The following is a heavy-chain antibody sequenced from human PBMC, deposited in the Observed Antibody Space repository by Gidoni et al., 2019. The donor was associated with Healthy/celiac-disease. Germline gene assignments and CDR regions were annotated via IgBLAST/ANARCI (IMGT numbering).Heavy chain of an antibody. V-gene: IGHV3-23*01. D-gene: IGHD3-3*01. Sequence: EVQLLESGGGLVQPGGSLRLSCAASGFTFSSYAMSWVRQAPGKGLEWVSAISGSGGSTYYADSVKGRFTISRDNSKNTLYLQMNILRAEDTAVYYCAKGDYDFWSGPDYWGQGTLVTVSS. CDR1: GFTFSSYA. J-gene: IGHJ4*02. CDR3: AKGDYDFWSGPDY. CDR2: ISGSGGST.